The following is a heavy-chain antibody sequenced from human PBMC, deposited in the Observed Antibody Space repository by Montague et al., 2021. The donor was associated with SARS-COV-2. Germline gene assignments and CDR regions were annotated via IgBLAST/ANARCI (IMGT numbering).Heavy chain of an antibody. Sequence: SLRLSCAASGFTFSNYPMHWVRQAPGKGLEWVAIVSYDGNIKYYGDSVKGRFTISRDKSKNTLYLQMNSLRADDTAIYYCARRRGSYSLDCWGQGTLVTVSS. CDR3: ARRRGSYSLDC. V-gene: IGHV3-30-3*01. CDR2: VSYDGNIK. J-gene: IGHJ4*02. CDR1: GFTFSNYP. D-gene: IGHD1-26*01.